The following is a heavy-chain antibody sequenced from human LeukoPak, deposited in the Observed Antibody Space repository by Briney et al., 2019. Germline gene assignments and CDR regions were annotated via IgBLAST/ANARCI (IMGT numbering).Heavy chain of an antibody. D-gene: IGHD2-2*01. CDR1: GFTFSSYS. Sequence: GSLRLSCAASGFTFSSYSMNWVRQAPGKGLEWVSSISSSSSYIYYADSVKGRFTISRDNAKNSLYLQMNSLRAEDMAVYYCVRGGYCSSTICYWYNAFDMWGQGTMVTVSS. J-gene: IGHJ3*02. CDR3: VRGGYCSSTICYWYNAFDM. CDR2: ISSSSSYI. V-gene: IGHV3-21*01.